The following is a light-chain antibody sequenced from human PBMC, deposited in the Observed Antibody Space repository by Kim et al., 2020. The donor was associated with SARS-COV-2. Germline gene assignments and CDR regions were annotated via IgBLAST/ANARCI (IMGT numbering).Light chain of an antibody. Sequence: QSVLTQPPSASGTPGQRVTISCSGSSSNIGSNPVNWYQQFPGTAPKLLIYTNNQWPSGVPDRFSGSKSGTSASLAISGLQSEDEADYYCAAWDDSLNGVIFGGGTQLIVL. CDR2: TNN. J-gene: IGLJ2*01. V-gene: IGLV1-44*01. CDR3: AAWDDSLNGVI. CDR1: SSNIGSNP.